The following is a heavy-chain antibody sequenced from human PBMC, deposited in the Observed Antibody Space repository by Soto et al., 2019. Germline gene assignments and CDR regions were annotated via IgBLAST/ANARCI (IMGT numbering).Heavy chain of an antibody. CDR2: INTYNGNR. J-gene: IGHJ4*02. CDR3: TRDRLRGYDGSGFYS. V-gene: IGHV1-18*01. D-gene: IGHD3-22*01. CDR1: GYSFTNYG. Sequence: QVQLVQSGAVLRKPGASVTISCKSSGYSFTNYGINWLRQAPGQGLEWLGWINTYNGNRNFAPKFEDRVTMTTATSTNTVYMELRRLKSDDTAIYFCTRDRLRGYDGSGFYSWGQGTLVAVSS.